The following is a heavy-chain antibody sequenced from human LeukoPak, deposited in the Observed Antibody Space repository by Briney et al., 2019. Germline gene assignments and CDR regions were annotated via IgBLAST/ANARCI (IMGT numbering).Heavy chain of an antibody. D-gene: IGHD2/OR15-2a*01. CDR2: IYYSGST. CDR3: ARGFTLFDP. V-gene: IGHV4-59*01. Sequence: SETLSLTCTVSGGSISSYYWSSGRQPPGEGLGWIGYIYYSGSTNYNPSLKSRVTISVDTSKNQFSLKLSSVTTADTAVYYCARGFTLFDPWGQGTLVTVSS. CDR1: GGSISSYY. J-gene: IGHJ5*02.